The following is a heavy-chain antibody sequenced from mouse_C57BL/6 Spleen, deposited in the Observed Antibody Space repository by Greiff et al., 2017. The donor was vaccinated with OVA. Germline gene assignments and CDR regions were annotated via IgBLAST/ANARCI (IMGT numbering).Heavy chain of an antibody. CDR3: ARMTTVVAGRAMDY. CDR1: GYAFSSYW. V-gene: IGHV1-80*01. CDR2: IYPGDGDT. J-gene: IGHJ4*01. D-gene: IGHD1-1*01. Sequence: VKLMESGAELVKPGASVKISCKASGYAFSSYWMNWVKQRPGKGLEWIGQIYPGDGDTNYNGKFKGKATLTADKSSSTAYMQLSSLTSEDSAVYFCARMTTVVAGRAMDYWGQGTSVTVSS.